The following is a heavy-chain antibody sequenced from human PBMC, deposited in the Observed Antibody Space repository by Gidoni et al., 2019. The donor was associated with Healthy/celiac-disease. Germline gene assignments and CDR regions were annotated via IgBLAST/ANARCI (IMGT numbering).Heavy chain of an antibody. CDR3: AKEVVVVPAAIRYYGMDV. CDR2: ISYDGSNK. J-gene: IGHJ6*02. CDR1: GFTFSSYG. Sequence: QVQLVESGGGVVQPGRSLRLSCAASGFTFSSYGMHWVRPAPGKGLEWVAVISYDGSNKYYADSVKGRFTISRDNSKNTLYLQMNSLRAEDTAVYYCAKEVVVVPAAIRYYGMDVWGQGTTVTVSS. V-gene: IGHV3-30*18. D-gene: IGHD2-2*01.